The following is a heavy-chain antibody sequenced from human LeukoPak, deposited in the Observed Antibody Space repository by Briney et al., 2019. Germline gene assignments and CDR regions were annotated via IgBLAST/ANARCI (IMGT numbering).Heavy chain of an antibody. J-gene: IGHJ4*02. CDR3: ARGGPQAYSSGWYVY. Sequence: KTSETLSLTCTVSGGSTSSTTYYWGWIRQPPGKDLEWIGSIYYSGSTYYTPSLMSRVTISVDTSKNQFSLKLSSVTAADTAVYYCARGGPQAYSSGWYVYWGQGTLVTVSS. CDR2: IYYSGST. CDR1: GGSTSSTTYY. V-gene: IGHV4-39*01. D-gene: IGHD6-19*01.